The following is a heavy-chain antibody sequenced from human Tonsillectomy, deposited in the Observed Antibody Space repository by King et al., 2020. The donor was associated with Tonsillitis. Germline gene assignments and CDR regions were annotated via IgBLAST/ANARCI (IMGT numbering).Heavy chain of an antibody. V-gene: IGHV3-9*01. D-gene: IGHD3-10*01. CDR3: AKSMEGYYGSGSPDDY. CDR1: GFTFDDYA. CDR2: ISWNSGSI. J-gene: IGHJ4*02. Sequence: VQLVESGGGLVQPGRSLRLSCAASGFTFDDYAMHWVRQAPGKGLEWVSGISWNSGSIGYADSVKGRFTISRDNAKNSLYLQMNSLRAEDTAMYYCAKSMEGYYGSGSPDDYWGQGTLVTVSS.